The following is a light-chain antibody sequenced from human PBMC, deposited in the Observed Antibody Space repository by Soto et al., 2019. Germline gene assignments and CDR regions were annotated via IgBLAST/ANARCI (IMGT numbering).Light chain of an antibody. Sequence: EAVMTQSPATLSVSPGERATLSCRASQSVSSNLAWYQQKPGQAPRLLISGASTRATGIPARFSGSGSGTDFTLTISSLQPEDFATYYCQQANSYPWTFGQGTKVDIK. J-gene: IGKJ1*01. V-gene: IGKV3-15*01. CDR2: GAS. CDR1: QSVSSN. CDR3: QQANSYPWT.